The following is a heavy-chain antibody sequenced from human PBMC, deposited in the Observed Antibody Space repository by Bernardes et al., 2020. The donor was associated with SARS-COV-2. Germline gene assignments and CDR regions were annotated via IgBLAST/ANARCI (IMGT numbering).Heavy chain of an antibody. CDR1: GFTFSSSA. Sequence: GGSLRLSCTASGFTFSSSAMHWVRQAPGKGPEWVAVISNDGSIKHYTDSVKGRFTISRDNSKNTLYLRMNSLRTDDTAVDYCTRGLELELITWFDYWGQGTLGTVSS. J-gene: IGHJ4*02. CDR3: TRGLELELITWFDY. D-gene: IGHD1-7*01. CDR2: ISNDGSIK. V-gene: IGHV3-30-3*01.